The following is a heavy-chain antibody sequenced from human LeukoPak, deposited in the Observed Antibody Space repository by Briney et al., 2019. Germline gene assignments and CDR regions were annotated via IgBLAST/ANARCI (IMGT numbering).Heavy chain of an antibody. D-gene: IGHD6-13*01. CDR3: ARYSSSWYHYMDV. CDR2: ISTYKGTT. J-gene: IGHJ6*03. CDR1: GYTFTTYG. V-gene: IGHV1-18*04. Sequence: GASVKVSCKAIGYTFTTYGIAWVRQAPGQGLEWMGWISTYKGTTNYTQKFQGRVAMTTDTSTSTAYMELRSLRSDDTAVYYCARYSSSWYHYMDVRGKGTTVTVSS.